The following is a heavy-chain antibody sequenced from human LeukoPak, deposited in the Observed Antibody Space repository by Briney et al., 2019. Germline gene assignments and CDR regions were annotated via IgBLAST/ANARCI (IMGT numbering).Heavy chain of an antibody. CDR2: INPNSGGT. CDR1: GYTFTGYY. V-gene: IGHV1-2*02. CDR3: ARVSMVRGVIGWFDP. Sequence: VASVKVSCKASGYTFTGYYMRWVRQAPGQGLEWMGWINPNSGGTNYAQKFQGRVTMTRDTSISTAYMELSRLRSDDTAVYYCARVSMVRGVIGWFDPWGQGTLVTVSS. J-gene: IGHJ5*02. D-gene: IGHD3-10*01.